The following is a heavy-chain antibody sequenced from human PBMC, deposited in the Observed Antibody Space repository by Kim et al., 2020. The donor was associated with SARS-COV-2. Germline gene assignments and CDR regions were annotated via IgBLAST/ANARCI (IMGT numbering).Heavy chain of an antibody. J-gene: IGHJ4*02. D-gene: IGHD2-8*01. CDR1: GGTFISYA. V-gene: IGHV1-69*13. CDR3: ARPRFCSDGVCYMALIY. CDR2: IIPFFGTA. Sequence: SVKVSCKTSGGTFISYAISWVRQAPGQGLEWMGGIIPFFGTANYAQKFQDRVTITADESTSTVYMELSSLRSEDTAVYYCARPRFCSDGVCYMALIYWGQGTLVTVSS.